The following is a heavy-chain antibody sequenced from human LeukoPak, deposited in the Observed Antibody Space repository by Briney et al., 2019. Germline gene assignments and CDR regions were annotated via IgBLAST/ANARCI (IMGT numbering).Heavy chain of an antibody. CDR1: GGSISSGSYY. CDR2: IYTSGST. V-gene: IGHV4-61*02. CDR3: ARDANTAMAYPDAFDI. Sequence: PSQTVSLTCTVSGGSISSGSYYWSWIRQPAGKGLEWIGRIYTSGSTNYNPSLKSRVTISVDTSKNQFSLKLSSVTAADTAVYYCARDANTAMAYPDAFDIWGQGTMVTVSS. D-gene: IGHD5-18*01. J-gene: IGHJ3*02.